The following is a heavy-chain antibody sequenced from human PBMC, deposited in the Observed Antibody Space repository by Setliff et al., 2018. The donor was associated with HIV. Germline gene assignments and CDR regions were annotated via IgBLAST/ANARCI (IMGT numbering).Heavy chain of an antibody. CDR3: VRERDDLTGYYQDY. J-gene: IGHJ4*02. CDR1: GYSISSGYY. D-gene: IGHD3-9*01. CDR2: INNSGRI. Sequence: SETLSLICAVSGYSISSGYYWGWIRQHPGKGLEWIAYINNSGRIYYNPSLKSRVTISVDTSKNQFSLKLSSVTAADTAVYYCVRERDDLTGYYQDYWGQGTLVTVS. V-gene: IGHV4-38-2*02.